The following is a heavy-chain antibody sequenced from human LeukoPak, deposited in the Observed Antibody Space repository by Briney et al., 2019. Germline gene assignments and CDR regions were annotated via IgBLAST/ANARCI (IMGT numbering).Heavy chain of an antibody. D-gene: IGHD3-22*01. CDR3: ARVIRVGGYYSQATFFFDY. Sequence: PSQTLSLTCTVSGGSISSGDYYWSWIRQPPGKGLEWIGYIYYSGSTYYNPSLKSRVTISVDTSKNQFSLKLSSVTAADTAVYYCARVIRVGGYYSQATFFFDYWGQGTLVTVSS. CDR1: GGSISSGDYY. J-gene: IGHJ4*02. CDR2: IYYSGST. V-gene: IGHV4-30-4*08.